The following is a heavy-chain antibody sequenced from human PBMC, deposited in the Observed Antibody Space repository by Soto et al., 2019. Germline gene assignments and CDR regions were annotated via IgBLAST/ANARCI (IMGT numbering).Heavy chain of an antibody. D-gene: IGHD2-2*01. CDR3: ATEYCSSTSCYAIDY. Sequence: QVQLVQSGAEVKKPGSSVKVSCKASGGTFSSYTISWVRQAPGQGLEWMGRIIPILGIANYAQKFQGRVTITADKSTSTAYMELSSLRSEDTAVYYCATEYCSSTSCYAIDYWGQGTLVTVSS. V-gene: IGHV1-69*08. J-gene: IGHJ4*02. CDR2: IIPILGIA. CDR1: GGTFSSYT.